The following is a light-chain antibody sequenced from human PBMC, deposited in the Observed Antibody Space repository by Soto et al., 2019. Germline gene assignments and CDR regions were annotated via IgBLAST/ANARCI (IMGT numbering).Light chain of an antibody. Sequence: QSVLTQPPSASGTPGQRVTISCSGSTSNIGSDTVNWYQQLPGTAPKLIIYRNTQRPSGVPDRFSGSKSGASASLAISGLQSDDEADYYCASWDDSLDVVVFGGGTKLTVL. CDR1: TSNIGSDT. V-gene: IGLV1-44*01. CDR3: ASWDDSLDVVV. CDR2: RNT. J-gene: IGLJ2*01.